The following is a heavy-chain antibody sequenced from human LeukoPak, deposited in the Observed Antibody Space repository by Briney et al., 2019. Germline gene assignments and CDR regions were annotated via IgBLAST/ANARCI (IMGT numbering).Heavy chain of an antibody. CDR1: GGSISSYY. CDR3: AGDITSQYFRH. D-gene: IGHD3-10*01. J-gene: IGHJ1*01. V-gene: IGHV4-59*01. CDR2: IYYSGST. Sequence: SETLSLTCTVSGGSISSYYWSWIRQPPGKGLEWIGYIYYSGSTNYNPSLKSRVTISVDTSKNQFSLKLSSVTAADTAVYYCAGDITSQYFRHWGQGTLVTVSS.